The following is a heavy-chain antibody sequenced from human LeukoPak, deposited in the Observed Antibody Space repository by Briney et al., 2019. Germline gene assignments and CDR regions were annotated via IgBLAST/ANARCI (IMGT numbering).Heavy chain of an antibody. CDR3: AGYGGNPLQTFDY. CDR1: GGSISSYY. V-gene: IGHV4-59*08. J-gene: IGHJ4*02. Sequence: SETLSLTCTVSGGSISSYYWSWIRQPPGKGLEWIGYIYYSGSTNYNPSLKSRVTISVDTSKNQFSLKLSSVTAADTAVYYCAGYGGNPLQTFDYWGQGTLVTVSS. D-gene: IGHD4-23*01. CDR2: IYYSGST.